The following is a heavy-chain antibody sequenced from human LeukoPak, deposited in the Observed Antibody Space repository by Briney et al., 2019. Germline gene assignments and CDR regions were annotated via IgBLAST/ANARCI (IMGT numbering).Heavy chain of an antibody. CDR3: ARGGNYYDSSGYYPYYYGMDV. V-gene: IGHV3-53*01. CDR2: IYSGGST. J-gene: IGHJ6*02. CDR1: GFTFSSNY. Sequence: GGSLRLSCAASGFTFSSNYMSWVRQAPGKGLEWVSVIYSGGSTYYADSVKGRLTISRDNSKNTLYLQMNSLRAEDTAVYYCARGGNYYDSSGYYPYYYGMDVWGQGTTVTVSS. D-gene: IGHD3-22*01.